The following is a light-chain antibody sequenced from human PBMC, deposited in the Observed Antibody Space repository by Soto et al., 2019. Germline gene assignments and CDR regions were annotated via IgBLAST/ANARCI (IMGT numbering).Light chain of an antibody. J-gene: IGKJ3*01. Sequence: DIQMTQSPSSLSASVGDGVTITCRASQGIRNDLAWYQQKPGKAPKRLIYAASSLQSGVPSRFSGSGSGTEFTLTISSLQPEDLATYYFLQHSSNLPAFGPGTKVDIK. CDR1: QGIRND. CDR2: AAS. V-gene: IGKV1-17*01. CDR3: LQHSSNLPA.